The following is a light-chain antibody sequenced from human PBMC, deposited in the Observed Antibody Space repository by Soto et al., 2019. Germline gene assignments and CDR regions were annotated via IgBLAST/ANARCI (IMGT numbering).Light chain of an antibody. J-gene: IGKJ4*01. CDR2: GAS. CDR3: QQYVSSPLT. V-gene: IGKV3-20*01. Sequence: EIVLTQSPGTLSLSTGEGATLSCRASQSVSNNYLAWYQQKPGQAPRLVISGASSRATANPDRFSGSGSGTDFTLTISRLEPEDFAVYYCQQYVSSPLTFGGGTKVDI. CDR1: QSVSNNY.